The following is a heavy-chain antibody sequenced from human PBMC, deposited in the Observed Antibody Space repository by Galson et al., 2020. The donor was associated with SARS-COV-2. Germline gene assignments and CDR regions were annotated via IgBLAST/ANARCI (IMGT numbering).Heavy chain of an antibody. V-gene: IGHV4-59*01. J-gene: IGHJ6*02. D-gene: IGHD3-3*01. Sequence: SETLSLTCTVSGASFSGAIWTWIRQPPGTGLEWIGYYSGSTTYNPSLKSRVTIPVGTSKSQFSLNLTSVTAADTAVYYCARAASWGGYLCPMGVWGQGTTVTVSS. CDR1: GASFSGAI. CDR2: YSGST. CDR3: ARAASWGGYLCPMGV.